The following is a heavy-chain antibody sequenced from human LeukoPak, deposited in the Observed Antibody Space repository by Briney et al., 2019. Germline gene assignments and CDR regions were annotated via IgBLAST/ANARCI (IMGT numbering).Heavy chain of an antibody. CDR3: AKDEKPNSGSYFFDY. V-gene: IGHV3-30*18. CDR1: GFTFSSYG. J-gene: IGHJ4*02. CDR2: ISYDGSNK. Sequence: PGGSLRLSCAASGFTFSSYGMHWVRQAPGKGLEWVAVISYDGSNKYYADSVKGRFTISRDNSKNTLYLQMNSLRAEDTAVYYCAKDEKPNSGSYFFDYWGQGTLVTVSS. D-gene: IGHD1-26*01.